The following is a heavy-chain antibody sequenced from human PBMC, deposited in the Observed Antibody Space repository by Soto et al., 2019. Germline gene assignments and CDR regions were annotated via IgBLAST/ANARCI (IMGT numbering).Heavy chain of an antibody. D-gene: IGHD6-13*01. Sequence: QVQLVQSGAEVKKPGSSVKVSCKASGGTFSSYTISWVRQAPGQGLEWMGRIIPILGIANYAQKFQGRVTITADKSTSTAYMMLSSLSSEDTAVYYCAGGLGIAAAGPLFDPWGQGTLVTVSS. CDR2: IIPILGIA. CDR1: GGTFSSYT. CDR3: AGGLGIAAAGPLFDP. V-gene: IGHV1-69*02. J-gene: IGHJ5*02.